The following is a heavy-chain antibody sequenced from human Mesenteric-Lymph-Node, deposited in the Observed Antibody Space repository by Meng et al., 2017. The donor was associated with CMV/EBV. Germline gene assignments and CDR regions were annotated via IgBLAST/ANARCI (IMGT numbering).Heavy chain of an antibody. J-gene: IGHJ4*02. CDR3: ARRRRYFDWSFDY. CDR1: GYTFTSYY. V-gene: IGHV1-46*01. CDR2: INPSGGST. Sequence: KASGYTFTSYYMDWVRQAPGQGLEWMGIINPSGGSTSYAQKFQGRVTMTRDTSTSTVYMELSSLRSEDTAVYYCARRRRYFDWSFDYWGQGTLVTVSS. D-gene: IGHD3-9*01.